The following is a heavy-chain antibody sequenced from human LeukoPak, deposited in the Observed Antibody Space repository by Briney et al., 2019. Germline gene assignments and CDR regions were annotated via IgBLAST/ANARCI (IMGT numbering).Heavy chain of an antibody. V-gene: IGHV3-7*01. CDR2: IKQDGSEK. D-gene: IGHD3-9*01. CDR1: GFTFSSYW. CDR3: ARDQYDILTGYYGSFDY. Sequence: GGSLRLSCAASGFTFSSYWMSWVRQAPGKGLEWVANIKQDGSEKYYVDSVKGRCTISRDNAKNSLYLQMNSLRAEDAAVYYCARDQYDILTGYYGSFDYWGQGTLVTVSS. J-gene: IGHJ4*02.